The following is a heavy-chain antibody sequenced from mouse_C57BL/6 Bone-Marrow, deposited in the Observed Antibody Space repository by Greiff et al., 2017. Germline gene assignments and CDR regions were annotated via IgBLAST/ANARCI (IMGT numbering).Heavy chain of an antibody. J-gene: IGHJ3*01. D-gene: IGHD2-4*01. CDR1: GYTFTSYG. CDR3: ASGDYEVSWFAY. CDR2: IYPRSGNT. V-gene: IGHV1-81*01. Sequence: QVQLQQSGAELARPGASVKLSCKASGYTFTSYGISWVKQRTGQGLEWIGVIYPRSGNTYYNEKFKGKATLTADKSSSTAYIELRSLTSEDSAVFFCASGDYEVSWFAYWGQGTLVTVSA.